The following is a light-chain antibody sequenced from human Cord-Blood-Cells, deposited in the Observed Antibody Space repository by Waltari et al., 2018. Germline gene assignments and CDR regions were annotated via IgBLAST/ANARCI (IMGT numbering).Light chain of an antibody. V-gene: IGLV2-14*01. CDR3: SSYTSSSTLV. CDR2: DVS. Sequence: QSALTQPASVSGSPGQSITISCTGTSSAVGGYNYVSWYHQHPGKAPKLIIYDVSNRPSGVSNRFSGSKSGNTASLTISGLQAEDEADYYCSSYTSSSTLVFGGGTKLTVL. J-gene: IGLJ2*01. CDR1: SSAVGGYNY.